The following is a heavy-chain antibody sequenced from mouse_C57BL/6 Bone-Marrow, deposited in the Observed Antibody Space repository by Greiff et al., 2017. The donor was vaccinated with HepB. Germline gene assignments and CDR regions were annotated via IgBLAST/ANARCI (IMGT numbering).Heavy chain of an antibody. CDR2: ISDGGSYT. Sequence: EVQLQESGGGLVKPGGSLKLSCAASGFTFSSYAMSWVRQTPEKRLEWVATISDGGSYTYYPDNVKGRFTISRDNAKNNLYLQMSHLKSEDTAMYYCASPYGYDAAYWGQGTLVTVSA. J-gene: IGHJ3*01. CDR1: GFTFSSYA. V-gene: IGHV5-4*01. D-gene: IGHD2-2*01. CDR3: ASPYGYDAAY.